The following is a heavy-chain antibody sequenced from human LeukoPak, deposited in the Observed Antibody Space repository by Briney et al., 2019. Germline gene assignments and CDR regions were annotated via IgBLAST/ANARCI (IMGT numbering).Heavy chain of an antibody. V-gene: IGHV1-2*02. Sequence: ASVKVSCKASGYTFTGYYMHWVRQAPGQGLEWMGWINPNSGGTNYAQKFQGRVTMTRDTSISTAYMELSRLRSDDTAVYYCARAIPYDTLTGYYFSGMDVWGQGTTVTVSS. CDR1: GYTFTGYY. CDR2: INPNSGGT. D-gene: IGHD3-9*01. CDR3: ARAIPYDTLTGYYFSGMDV. J-gene: IGHJ6*02.